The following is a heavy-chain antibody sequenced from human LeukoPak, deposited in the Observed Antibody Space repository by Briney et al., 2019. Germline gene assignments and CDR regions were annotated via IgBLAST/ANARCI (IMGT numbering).Heavy chain of an antibody. CDR1: GGSISSSSYY. Sequence: SETLSLTCTVSGGSISSSSYYWGWIRQPPGKGLEWIGSIYYSGSTYYNPSLKSRVTISVDTSKNQFSLKLSSVTTADTAVYYCARDLGLDYWGQGTLVTVSS. CDR3: ARDLGLDY. CDR2: IYYSGST. V-gene: IGHV4-39*07. J-gene: IGHJ4*02.